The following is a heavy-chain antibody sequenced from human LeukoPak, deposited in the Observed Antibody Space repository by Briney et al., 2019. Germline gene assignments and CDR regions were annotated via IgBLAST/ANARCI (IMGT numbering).Heavy chain of an antibody. Sequence: SETLSLTCTVSGYSISSGYYWGWIRQPPGKGLEWIGSIYHSGSTYYNPSLKSRVTISVDTSKNQFSLKLSSVTAADTAVYYCARIVTTVTIYYMDVWGKGTTVTVSS. CDR1: GYSISSGYY. V-gene: IGHV4-38-2*02. CDR3: ARIVTTVTIYYMDV. J-gene: IGHJ6*03. D-gene: IGHD4-17*01. CDR2: IYHSGST.